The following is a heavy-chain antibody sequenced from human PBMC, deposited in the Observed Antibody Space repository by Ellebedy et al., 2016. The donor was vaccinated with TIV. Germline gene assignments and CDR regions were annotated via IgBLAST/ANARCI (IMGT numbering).Heavy chain of an antibody. J-gene: IGHJ6*02. Sequence: GESLKISXAASGFTFSAYDMNWVRQAPGKGLEWVSSISRSSRYMHYADPVRGRFTISRDNRKNSLYLRMNSLRAEDTAVYYCTTEVVAATRSQTRYYGMDVWGQGTTVTVSS. CDR2: ISRSSRYM. D-gene: IGHD2-15*01. CDR3: TTEVVAATRSQTRYYGMDV. CDR1: GFTFSAYD. V-gene: IGHV3-21*03.